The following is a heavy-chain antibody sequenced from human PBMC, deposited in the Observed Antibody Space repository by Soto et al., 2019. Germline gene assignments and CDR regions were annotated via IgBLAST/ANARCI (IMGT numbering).Heavy chain of an antibody. J-gene: IGHJ5*02. Sequence: SETLSLTCSVSGGTISGYYWTWIRQPAGKGLEWIGRIYSSGKTKYNPSLQSRVTMSLDTSNNQFSLRLTSVTAADTAVYYCARGQRFSDWFDPWGQGTLVTVSS. D-gene: IGHD3-3*01. CDR3: ARGQRFSDWFDP. CDR1: GGTISGYY. V-gene: IGHV4-4*07. CDR2: IYSSGKT.